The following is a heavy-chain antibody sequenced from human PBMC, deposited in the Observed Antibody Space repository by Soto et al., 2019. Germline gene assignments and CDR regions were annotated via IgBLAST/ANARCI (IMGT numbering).Heavy chain of an antibody. V-gene: IGHV1-69*12. D-gene: IGHD3-9*01. Sequence: QVQLVQSGAEVKKPGSSVKVSCKASGGTFSSYAISWVRQAPGQGLEWMGGIIPIFGTANYAQKFQGRVTITADESTSTAYMELSSLRSEDTAVYYCARGENYDILTGYHGHNWFDPWGQGTLVTVSS. CDR3: ARGENYDILTGYHGHNWFDP. CDR2: IIPIFGTA. CDR1: GGTFSSYA. J-gene: IGHJ5*02.